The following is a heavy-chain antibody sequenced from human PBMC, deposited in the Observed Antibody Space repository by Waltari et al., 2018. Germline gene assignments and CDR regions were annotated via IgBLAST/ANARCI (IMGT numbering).Heavy chain of an antibody. D-gene: IGHD3-9*01. CDR1: GFTFSSYA. V-gene: IGHV3-30*04. J-gene: IGHJ4*02. CDR2: ISYDGSNK. CDR3: ARDRLRYFDWLEGSGFDY. Sequence: QVQLVESGGGVVQPGRSLRLPCAASGFTFSSYAMHWVRQAPGQGLEWVAVISYDGSNKYYADSVKGRFTISRDNSKNTLYLQMNSLRAEDTAVYYCARDRLRYFDWLEGSGFDYWGQGTLVTVSS.